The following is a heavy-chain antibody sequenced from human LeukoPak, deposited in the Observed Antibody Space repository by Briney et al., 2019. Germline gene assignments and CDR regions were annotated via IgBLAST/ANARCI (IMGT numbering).Heavy chain of an antibody. D-gene: IGHD1-26*01. CDR3: ARSWEPPIYGMDV. CDR1: GGTLSSYA. CDR2: IIPILGIA. J-gene: IGHJ6*02. Sequence: ASVKVSCKASGGTLSSYAISWVRQAPGQGLEWMGRIIPILGIANYAQKFQGRVTITADKSTSTAYMELSSLRSEDTAVYYCARSWEPPIYGMDVWGQGTTVTVSS. V-gene: IGHV1-69*04.